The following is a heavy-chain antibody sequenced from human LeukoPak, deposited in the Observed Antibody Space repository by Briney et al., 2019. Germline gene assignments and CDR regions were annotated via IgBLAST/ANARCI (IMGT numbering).Heavy chain of an antibody. Sequence: GGSLRPSCAATGFTFDDYGMSWVRQAPGKGLEWVSGISWNGGSTGYADSVKCRFTISRDNAKNSLYLQMNSLRAEDTALYYCARTYYDILTGYPPRGYFDYWGQGTLVTVSS. J-gene: IGHJ4*02. V-gene: IGHV3-20*04. CDR1: GFTFDDYG. CDR2: ISWNGGST. CDR3: ARTYYDILTGYPPRGYFDY. D-gene: IGHD3-9*01.